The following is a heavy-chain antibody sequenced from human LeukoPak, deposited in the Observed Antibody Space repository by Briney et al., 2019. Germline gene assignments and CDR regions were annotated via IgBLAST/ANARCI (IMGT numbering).Heavy chain of an antibody. CDR2: ISPTGSTT. CDR1: GFSFSGHW. CDR3: ARGPSSNWSGLDF. J-gene: IGHJ4*02. Sequence: GGSLRLSCAASGFSFSGHWMHWARQLPGKGLVWVSRISPTGSTTSYADSVKGRFTVSRDNAKDTLYLQVNNLRAEDTAVYYCARGPSSNWSGLDFWGQGTLLTVSS. V-gene: IGHV3-74*01. D-gene: IGHD6-13*01.